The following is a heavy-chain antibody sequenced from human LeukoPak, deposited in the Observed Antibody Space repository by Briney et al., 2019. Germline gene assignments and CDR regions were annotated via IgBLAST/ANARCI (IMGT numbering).Heavy chain of an antibody. D-gene: IGHD3/OR15-3a*01. CDR1: GASISSSTYY. Sequence: PSETLSLTCSVSGASISSSTYYWGWIRQPAGEGLEWIGRFYTSGTTHYNPSLKSRVTISVDTSKNQFSLKLRSVTAADTALYYCARQTGSGLFILPGGQGTLVTVSS. CDR3: ARQTGSGLFILP. CDR2: FYTSGTT. V-gene: IGHV4-61*02. J-gene: IGHJ4*02.